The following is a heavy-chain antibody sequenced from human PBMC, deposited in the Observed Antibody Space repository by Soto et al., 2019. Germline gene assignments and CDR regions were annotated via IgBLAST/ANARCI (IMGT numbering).Heavy chain of an antibody. D-gene: IGHD3-16*01. CDR3: AQCLLGVNCYYGMDV. J-gene: IGHJ6*02. Sequence: QVQLVQSGAEVKKPGSSVKVSCKASGGTFSSYAINWVRQAPGQGLEWMGGILPIFATADYAQKFQGRVTIPADESTSTASMELSSLRSEDTAVYYCAQCLLGVNCYYGMDVWGQGTTVTVSS. CDR1: GGTFSSYA. CDR2: ILPIFATA. V-gene: IGHV1-69*12.